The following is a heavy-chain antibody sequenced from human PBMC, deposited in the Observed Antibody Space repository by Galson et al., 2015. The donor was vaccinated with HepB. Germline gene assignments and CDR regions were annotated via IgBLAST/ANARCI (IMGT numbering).Heavy chain of an antibody. Sequence: SLRLSCAASGFTFSSYAMHWVRQAPGKGLEWVAVISYDGSNKYYADSVKGRFTISRDNSKNTLYLQMNSLRAEDTAVYYCARDFDWYDYWGQGTLVTVSS. J-gene: IGHJ4*02. V-gene: IGHV3-30*04. CDR3: ARDFDWYDY. D-gene: IGHD3-9*01. CDR1: GFTFSSYA. CDR2: ISYDGSNK.